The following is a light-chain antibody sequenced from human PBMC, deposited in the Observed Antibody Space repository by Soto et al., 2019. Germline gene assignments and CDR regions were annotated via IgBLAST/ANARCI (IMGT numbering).Light chain of an antibody. Sequence: DIQMTQSPSTLSASVGDRVTITCRASQSISSWLAWYQQKPGKAPKLLIHKASTLESGVPSRFSGSGSGTDFTLTISRLEPEDFAVYYCQQYGSSPIFTFGPGTKVDIK. V-gene: IGKV1-5*03. J-gene: IGKJ3*01. CDR1: QSISSW. CDR2: KAS. CDR3: QQYGSSPIFT.